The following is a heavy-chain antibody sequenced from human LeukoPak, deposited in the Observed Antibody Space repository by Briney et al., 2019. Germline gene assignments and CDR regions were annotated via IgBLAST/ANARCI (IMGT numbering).Heavy chain of an antibody. D-gene: IGHD4-17*01. CDR1: GFTFSNYW. Sequence: GGSLRLSCAASGFTFSNYWMHWVRQAPGKGLVWVSRISSDESITSYADSVKGRFTISRDNAKNSLYLQMNSLRAEDTAVYYCATRGGDSEVDYWGQGTLVTVSS. J-gene: IGHJ4*02. V-gene: IGHV3-74*01. CDR3: ATRGGDSEVDY. CDR2: ISSDESIT.